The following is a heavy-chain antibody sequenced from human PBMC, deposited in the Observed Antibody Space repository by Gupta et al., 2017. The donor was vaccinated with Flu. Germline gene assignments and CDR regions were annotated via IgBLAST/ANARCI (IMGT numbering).Heavy chain of an antibody. CDR2: IGTAGDT. V-gene: IGHV3-13*01. CDR3: ARARYDYGDYYFDY. D-gene: IGHD4-17*01. CDR1: GFTFSSCA. Sequence: EVQLVESGGGLVQPGGSLRLSCAASGFTFSSCAMHWVRQATGKGLEWVSAIGTAGDTYYPGSVKGRFTISRENAKNSLYLQMNSLRAGDTAVYYCARARYDYGDYYFDYWGQGTLVTVSS. J-gene: IGHJ4*02.